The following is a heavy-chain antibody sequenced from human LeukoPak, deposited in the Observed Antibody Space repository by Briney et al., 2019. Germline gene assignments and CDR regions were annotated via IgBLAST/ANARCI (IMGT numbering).Heavy chain of an antibody. D-gene: IGHD1-26*01. Sequence: GRSLRLSCAASGFTFSSYAMSWVRQAPGKGLEWVSAISGSGGSTYYADSVKGRFTISRDNSKNTLYLQMNSLRAEDTAVYYCAKDDAGIVGATSPDYWGQGTLVTVSS. J-gene: IGHJ4*02. CDR2: ISGSGGST. V-gene: IGHV3-23*01. CDR3: AKDDAGIVGATSPDY. CDR1: GFTFSSYA.